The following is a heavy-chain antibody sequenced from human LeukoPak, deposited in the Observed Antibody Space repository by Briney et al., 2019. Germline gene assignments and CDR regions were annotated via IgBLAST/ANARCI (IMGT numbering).Heavy chain of an antibody. CDR1: GHTFSDSF. CDR2: INSNSGDT. V-gene: IGHV1-2*02. D-gene: IGHD2-2*01. J-gene: IGHJ6*03. Sequence: GASVRVSCKASGHTFSDSFMHWVRQAPGQGLGWMGWINSNSGDTNYAQKFQGRVTMTRDTSISTAYMELSRLRSDDTAVYYCARGVGFVVPAAIYYYYYYMDVWGKGTTVTVSS. CDR3: ARGVGFVVPAAIYYYYYYMDV.